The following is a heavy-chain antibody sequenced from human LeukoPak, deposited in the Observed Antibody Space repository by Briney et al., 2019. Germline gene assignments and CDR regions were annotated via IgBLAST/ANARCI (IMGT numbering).Heavy chain of an antibody. CDR1: GFTFSDTW. D-gene: IGHD2-21*01. J-gene: IGHJ4*02. CDR2: IRSDGSDT. Sequence: GGSLRLSCAASGFTFSDTWMHWVRQAPGEGLVWVSRIRSDGSDTRYAESVKGRFTISRDNAKNTLYLQMNSLRAEDTAVYYCPCGGGTISDYWGQGTLVTVSS. CDR3: PCGGGTISDY. V-gene: IGHV3-74*01.